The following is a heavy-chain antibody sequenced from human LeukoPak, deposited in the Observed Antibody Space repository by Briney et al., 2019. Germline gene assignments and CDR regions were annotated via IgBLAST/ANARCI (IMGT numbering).Heavy chain of an antibody. CDR2: IYHSGST. Sequence: ETLSLTCAVYGGSFSGYYWSWIRQPPGKGLEWIGEIYHSGSTNYNPSLKSRVTISVDKSKNQFSLKLNSVTAADTAVYYCASPDSGSSFGYWGQGTLVTVSS. D-gene: IGHD1-26*01. V-gene: IGHV4-34*01. J-gene: IGHJ4*02. CDR1: GGSFSGYY. CDR3: ASPDSGSSFGY.